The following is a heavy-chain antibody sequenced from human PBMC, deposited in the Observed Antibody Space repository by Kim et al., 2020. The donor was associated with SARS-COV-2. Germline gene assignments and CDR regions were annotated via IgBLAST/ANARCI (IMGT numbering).Heavy chain of an antibody. CDR3: ARGRRYCSAGSCYSFDY. Sequence: VKGRFTVSRDNDENSLYLQMNSVRDEDTAVYYCARGRRYCSAGSCYSFDYWGQGALVTVSS. V-gene: IGHV3-11*06. D-gene: IGHD2-15*01. J-gene: IGHJ4*02.